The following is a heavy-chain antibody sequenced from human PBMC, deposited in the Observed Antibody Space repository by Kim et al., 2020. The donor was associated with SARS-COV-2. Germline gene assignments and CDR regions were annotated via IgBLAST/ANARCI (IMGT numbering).Heavy chain of an antibody. Sequence: GGSLRLSCAASGFTFSTYGMHWVRQTPVKGLEWVPIISYDGNNKYYADSVKGRFTISRDNSKNTLYLQMNNLRTEDTAVYYCAKDSGGYTYIFDYWGQGTLVTVSS. V-gene: IGHV3-30*18. J-gene: IGHJ4*02. CDR3: AKDSGGYTYIFDY. CDR1: GFTFSTYG. CDR2: ISYDGNNK. D-gene: IGHD5-18*01.